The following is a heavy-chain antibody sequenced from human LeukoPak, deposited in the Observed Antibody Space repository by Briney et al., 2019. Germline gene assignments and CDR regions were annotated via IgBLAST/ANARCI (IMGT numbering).Heavy chain of an antibody. V-gene: IGHV4-39*01. CDR1: GGSIRGSYYY. D-gene: IGHD1-26*01. J-gene: IGHJ5*02. CDR2: IYDSGST. Sequence: SETLSLTCTVSGGSIRGSYYYWGWIRQPPGKGLEWIGSIYDSGSTYYNPSLKSRVTISVDTSKNQFSLKLNSVTAADTAVYYCARVGPVGATPFDPWGQGTLVTVSS. CDR3: ARVGPVGATPFDP.